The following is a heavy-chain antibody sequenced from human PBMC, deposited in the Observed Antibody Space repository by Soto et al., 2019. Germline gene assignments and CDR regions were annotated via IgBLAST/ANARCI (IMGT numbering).Heavy chain of an antibody. J-gene: IGHJ5*02. CDR2: IWFDGTRK. CDR3: ARGTRPRPQANDWLDP. CDR1: GFTFNTYG. Sequence: PGGSLRLSCAASGFTFNTYGMHWVRQAPGKGLEWVAVIWFDGTRKYYADSVEGRFAISRDNSKNTLFLQMNSLRAEDTAFYFCARGTRPRPQANDWLDPWGQGTLVTVSS. V-gene: IGHV3-33*01.